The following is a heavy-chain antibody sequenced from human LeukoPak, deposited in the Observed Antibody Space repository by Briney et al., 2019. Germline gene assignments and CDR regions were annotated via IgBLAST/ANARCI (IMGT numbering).Heavy chain of an antibody. CDR1: GGSISSYY. CDR3: ARSDVVIEADAFDI. D-gene: IGHD3-22*01. V-gene: IGHV4-59*12. J-gene: IGHJ3*02. Sequence: SETLSLTCTVSGGSISSYYWSWIWQPPGKGLEWIGSIYYSGNTNYNPSLKSRVTISIDTSKNQFSLRLNSVTAADTAVYYCARSDVVIEADAFDIWGQGTMVTVSS. CDR2: IYYSGNT.